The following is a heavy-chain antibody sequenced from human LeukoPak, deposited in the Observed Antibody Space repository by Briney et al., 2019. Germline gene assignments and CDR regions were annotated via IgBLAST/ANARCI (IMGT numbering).Heavy chain of an antibody. D-gene: IGHD2-21*01. V-gene: IGHV3-30*02. CDR2: IRYDGSNK. CDR3: AKFLPTHIVVANYYFDY. J-gene: IGHJ4*02. Sequence: GGSLRLSCAASGFTFSSYGMHWVRQAPGKGLEWVAFIRYDGSNKYYADSVKGRFTISRDNSKNTLYLQMNSLRAEDTAVYYCAKFLPTHIVVANYYFDYWGQGTLVTVSS. CDR1: GFTFSSYG.